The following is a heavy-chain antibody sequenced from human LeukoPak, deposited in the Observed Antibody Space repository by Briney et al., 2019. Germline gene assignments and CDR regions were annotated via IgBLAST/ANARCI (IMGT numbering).Heavy chain of an antibody. CDR3: ASLYRGIFGVAINLSYYYYMDV. V-gene: IGHV4-39*01. D-gene: IGHD3-3*01. J-gene: IGHJ6*03. CDR1: GGSISSSSYY. Sequence: SETLSLTCTVSGGSISSSSYYWGWIRQPPGKGLEWIGSIYYSGSTYYNPSLKSRVTISVDTSKNQFPLKLSSVTAADTAVYYCASLYRGIFGVAINLSYYYYMDVWGKGTTVTVSS. CDR2: IYYSGST.